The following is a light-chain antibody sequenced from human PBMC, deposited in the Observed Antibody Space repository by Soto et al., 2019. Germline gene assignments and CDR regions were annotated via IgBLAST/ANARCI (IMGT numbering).Light chain of an antibody. J-gene: IGLJ2*01. CDR1: RSNIGSNY. V-gene: IGLV1-47*01. Sequence: QSVLTQPPSASGTPGQRVTISCSGGRSNIGSNYVYWYHHLPGTTPKLLIYRNNQRPSGVPDRLSASKSGTSASLAISGLRSEDEALYYCATWDDSLRVVLFGEGTKVTVL. CDR2: RNN. CDR3: ATWDDSLRVVL.